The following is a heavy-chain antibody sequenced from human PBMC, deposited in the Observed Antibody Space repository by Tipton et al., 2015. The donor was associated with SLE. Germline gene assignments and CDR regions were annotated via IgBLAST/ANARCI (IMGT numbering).Heavy chain of an antibody. CDR2: IYHSGST. D-gene: IGHD4-23*01. Sequence: TLSLTCAVSGYSISSGYYWGWIRQPPGKGLEWIGSIYHSGSTYYNPSLKSRVTISVDTSKNQFSLKLSSVTAADTAVYYCARDRGGNYLSAFDIWGQGTMVTVSS. CDR1: GYSISSGYY. V-gene: IGHV4-38-2*02. CDR3: ARDRGGNYLSAFDI. J-gene: IGHJ3*02.